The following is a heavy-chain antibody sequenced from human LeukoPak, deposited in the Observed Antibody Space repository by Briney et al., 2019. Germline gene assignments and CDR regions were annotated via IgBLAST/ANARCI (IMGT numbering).Heavy chain of an antibody. J-gene: IGHJ4*02. CDR2: ISSSSSYI. D-gene: IGHD6-13*01. Sequence: SGGSLRLSCAASGFTFSSYSMNWVRQAPGKGLEWDSSISSSSSYIYYADSVKGRFTISRDNAKNSLYLRMNSLRAEDTAVYYCARVDIAAAGDFDYWGQGTLVTVSS. CDR1: GFTFSSYS. CDR3: ARVDIAAAGDFDY. V-gene: IGHV3-21*01.